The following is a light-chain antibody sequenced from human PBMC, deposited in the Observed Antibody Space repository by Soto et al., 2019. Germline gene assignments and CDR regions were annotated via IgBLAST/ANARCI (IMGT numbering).Light chain of an antibody. Sequence: ETVMTQSPATLAVSPGERATLYCRASQSVRINVAWYQQKPGQAPRLLVYGASTRASGIPDRFSGSGSGTEFTLTISRLQSEDFAVYYCQEYSRWPSRTFGPGTKVDIK. CDR2: GAS. V-gene: IGKV3-15*01. CDR1: QSVRIN. CDR3: QEYSRWPSRT. J-gene: IGKJ1*01.